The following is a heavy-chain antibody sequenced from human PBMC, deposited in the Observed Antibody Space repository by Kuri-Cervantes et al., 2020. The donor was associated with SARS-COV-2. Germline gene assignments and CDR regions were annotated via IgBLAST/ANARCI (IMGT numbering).Heavy chain of an antibody. CDR2: IYYSGRT. CDR1: GGSTSSAVYY. D-gene: IGHD5-18*01. Sequence: SWTVSGGSTSSAVYYWSWIRQPPGKGLEWIGYIYYSGRTYYNPSLKSRITISVDTSQNQLSLTLSSVTAADTAVYYCASCPGGLPYYYYGMDVWGQGTTVTVSS. J-gene: IGHJ6*02. CDR3: ASCPGGLPYYYYGMDV. V-gene: IGHV4-30-4*01.